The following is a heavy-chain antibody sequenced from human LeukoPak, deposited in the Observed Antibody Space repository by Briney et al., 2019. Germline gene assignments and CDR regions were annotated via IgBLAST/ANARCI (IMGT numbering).Heavy chain of an antibody. D-gene: IGHD2-2*01. CDR1: GGSISSGDYY. V-gene: IGHV4-30-4*08. Sequence: SQTLSLTCTVSGGSISSGDYYWSWIRQPPGKGLEWIGYIYYSGSTYYNPSLKSRVTISVDTSKNQFSLKLSSVTAADTAVYYCARSGIVVVPAAIRWFDPWGQGTLVTVSS. CDR2: IYYSGST. CDR3: ARSGIVVVPAAIRWFDP. J-gene: IGHJ5*02.